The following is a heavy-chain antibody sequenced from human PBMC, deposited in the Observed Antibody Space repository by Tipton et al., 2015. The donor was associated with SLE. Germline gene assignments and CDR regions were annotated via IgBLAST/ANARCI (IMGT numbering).Heavy chain of an antibody. J-gene: IGHJ2*01. Sequence: SLRLSCAASGFTFSSYWMSWVRQAPGKGLEWVANIKQDGSEKYYVDSVKGRFTISRDNAKNSLYLQMNSLRAEDTAVYYCARDRVVRGSDFDLWGRGTLVTVSS. CDR1: GFTFSSYW. CDR3: ARDRVVRGSDFDL. V-gene: IGHV3-7*01. D-gene: IGHD3-10*01. CDR2: IKQDGSEK.